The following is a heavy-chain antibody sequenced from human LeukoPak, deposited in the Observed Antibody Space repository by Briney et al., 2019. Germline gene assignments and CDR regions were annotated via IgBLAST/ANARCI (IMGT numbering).Heavy chain of an antibody. Sequence: ASVKVSCKASGYTFTSYYMHWVRQAPGQGLEWMGIINPSGGSTSYAQKFQGRVTVTRDTSTSTVYMELSSLRSEDTAVYYCARYEGLRRMFDYWGQGTLVTVSS. CDR2: INPSGGST. CDR3: ARYEGLRRMFDY. V-gene: IGHV1-46*01. D-gene: IGHD4-17*01. J-gene: IGHJ4*02. CDR1: GYTFTSYY.